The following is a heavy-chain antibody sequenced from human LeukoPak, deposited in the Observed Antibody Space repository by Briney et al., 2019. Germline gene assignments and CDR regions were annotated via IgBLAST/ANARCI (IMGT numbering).Heavy chain of an antibody. V-gene: IGHV3-64*02. D-gene: IGHD1-14*01. CDR2: INYKRDTT. Sequence: PGGSLRLSCAASGFTLTSFSMHWVRQSPGRGLEYVSPINYKRDTTYYADSVKGRFTISRDNSKNTLYLQMASLRDEDMGVYYCARVGPETAFDYWGQGTLVTVSS. CDR1: GFTLTSFS. J-gene: IGHJ4*02. CDR3: ARVGPETAFDY.